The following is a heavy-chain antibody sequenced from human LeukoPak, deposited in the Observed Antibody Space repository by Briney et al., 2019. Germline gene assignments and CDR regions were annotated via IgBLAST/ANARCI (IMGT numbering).Heavy chain of an antibody. V-gene: IGHV3-23*01. CDR3: AKKKQRNLDS. CDR1: GFTFSNYA. J-gene: IGHJ4*02. Sequence: PGGSLRLSCAASGFTFSNYAMSWVRQAPGKGLEWVSGISGSGDSTYYGDSVQGRFTISRDNSKNTLYLQMNTLRAEDTAVYYWAKKKQRNLDSGGQGTLVTVSS. D-gene: IGHD5-24*01. CDR2: ISGSGDST.